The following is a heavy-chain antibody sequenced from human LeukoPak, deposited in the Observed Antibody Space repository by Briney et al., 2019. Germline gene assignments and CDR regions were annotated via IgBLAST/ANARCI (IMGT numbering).Heavy chain of an antibody. CDR3: ARGMAAAADY. D-gene: IGHD6-13*01. Sequence: SETLSLTCAVSGYSISSGYYWGWIRQPPGKGLEWIGGISHSGGTYYNPSLKSRLTISLDTPKNQLSLQLTSVTAADTAVYYCARGMAAAADYWGQGTLVTVSS. CDR2: ISHSGGT. V-gene: IGHV4-38-2*01. CDR1: GYSISSGYY. J-gene: IGHJ4*02.